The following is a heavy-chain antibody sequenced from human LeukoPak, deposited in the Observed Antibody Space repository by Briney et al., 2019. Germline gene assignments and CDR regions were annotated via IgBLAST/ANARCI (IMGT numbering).Heavy chain of an antibody. D-gene: IGHD2-15*01. Sequence: GGSLRLSCAASGFTFSSSAMSWVRQAPGKGLEWVSAISNNGGYTYYADSVQGRFTISRDNSKSTLCLQMNSLRVEDTAVYYCAKQLGYCSDGTCYSPYGAQGPLVTVSS. J-gene: IGHJ4*02. CDR3: AKQLGYCSDGTCYSPY. V-gene: IGHV3-23*01. CDR2: ISNNGGYT. CDR1: GFTFSSSA.